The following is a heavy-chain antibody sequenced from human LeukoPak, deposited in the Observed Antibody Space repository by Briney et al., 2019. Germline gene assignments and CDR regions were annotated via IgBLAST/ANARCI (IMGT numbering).Heavy chain of an antibody. J-gene: IGHJ4*02. V-gene: IGHV3-21*01. D-gene: IGHD4-17*01. CDR2: ISDDSVYI. Sequence: NTGGSLRLSCAASGFTFSDYSMSWVRQAPGKGLEWVSSISDDSVYIYYADSVEGRFTISRDNAKNTVYLQMNSLRVEDTAVYYCARGALYQYYLDYWGWGQGTLVTVSS. CDR3: ARGALYQYYLDYWG. CDR1: GFTFSDYS.